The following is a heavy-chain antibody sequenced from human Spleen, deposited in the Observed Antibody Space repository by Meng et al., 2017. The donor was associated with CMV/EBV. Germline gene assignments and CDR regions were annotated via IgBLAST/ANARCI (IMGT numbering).Heavy chain of an antibody. D-gene: IGHD2-2*02. CDR3: ARDGTYCSSSSCYTPSSYYGMDV. V-gene: IGHV3-30-3*01. CDR1: GFTLSRYW. CDR2: ISYDGSNK. J-gene: IGHJ6*02. Sequence: LSLTCVVSGFTLSRYWMHWVRQAPGKGLEWVAVISYDGSNKDYSDSVKGRFTISRDNSKNTLYLQMNSLRAEDSALYYCARDGTYCSSSSCYTPSSYYGMDVWGQGTTVTVSS.